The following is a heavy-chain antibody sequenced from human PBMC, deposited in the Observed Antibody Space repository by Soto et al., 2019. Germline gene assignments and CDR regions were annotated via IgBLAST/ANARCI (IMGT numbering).Heavy chain of an antibody. Sequence: GALRLSCAASGFTFSSYWMSWVRQAPGKGLEWVANIKQDGSEKYYVDSVKGRFTISRDNAKNSLYLQMNSLRAEDTAVYYCARDRFVMFGSWYEDYWGQGTLVTVSS. J-gene: IGHJ4*02. D-gene: IGHD6-13*01. CDR3: ARDRFVMFGSWYEDY. CDR1: GFTFSSYW. V-gene: IGHV3-7*03. CDR2: IKQDGSEK.